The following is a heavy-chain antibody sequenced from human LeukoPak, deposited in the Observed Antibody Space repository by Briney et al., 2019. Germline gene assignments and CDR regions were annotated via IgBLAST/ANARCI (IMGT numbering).Heavy chain of an antibody. Sequence: GASVKVSCKASGYTLTGYYMHWVRQAPGQGLEWMGWINPNSGGTNYAQKFRGRVTMTRDTSISTAYMELTRLRSDDTAVYYCARGSMENPNWFDPWGQGTLVTVSS. CDR3: ARGSMENPNWFDP. J-gene: IGHJ5*02. D-gene: IGHD1-1*01. CDR2: INPNSGGT. CDR1: GYTLTGYY. V-gene: IGHV1-2*02.